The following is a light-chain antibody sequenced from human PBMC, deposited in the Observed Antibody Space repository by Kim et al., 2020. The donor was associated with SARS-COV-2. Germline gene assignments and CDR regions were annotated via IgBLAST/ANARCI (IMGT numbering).Light chain of an antibody. CDR2: FDD. J-gene: IGLJ2*01. V-gene: IGLV3-21*04. CDR1: NIGSKN. CDR3: QVWDSTSDHVV. Sequence: APGKTARLTCGGDNIGSKNVHWYQQRPGQAPVLVIYFDDDRPSGIPERFSGSNSGNTATLTVSKVEAGDEADYYCQVWDSTSDHVVFGGGTQLTVL.